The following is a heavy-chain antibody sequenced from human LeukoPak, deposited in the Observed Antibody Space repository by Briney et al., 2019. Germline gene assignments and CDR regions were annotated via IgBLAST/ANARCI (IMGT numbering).Heavy chain of an antibody. CDR3: ATNFFKARNYYFDY. V-gene: IGHV1-24*01. D-gene: IGHD2/OR15-2a*01. CDR2: FDPEDGET. CDR1: GYTLTELS. J-gene: IGHJ4*02. Sequence: GASVKVSCKVSGYTLTELSMHWVRQAPGKGLEWMGGFDPEDGETIYAQKFQGRVTMTEDTSTDTAYMELSRLRSEDTAVYYCATNFFKARNYYFDYWGRGTMVTVSS.